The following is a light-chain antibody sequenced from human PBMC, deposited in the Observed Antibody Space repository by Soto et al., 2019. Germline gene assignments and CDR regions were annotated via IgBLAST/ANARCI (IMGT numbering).Light chain of an antibody. V-gene: IGKV1-39*01. Sequence: DIEMTQSPSSLSSSVGDRATITCRASQSISSYLNWYQQKPGKAPRLLIYAASVLQSGVPSRVSGSGSGTAFTLSIIRLQPEDFATYHCQHTYTTPRTFGQGTKLEIK. CDR3: QHTYTTPRT. CDR2: AAS. J-gene: IGKJ2*01. CDR1: QSISSY.